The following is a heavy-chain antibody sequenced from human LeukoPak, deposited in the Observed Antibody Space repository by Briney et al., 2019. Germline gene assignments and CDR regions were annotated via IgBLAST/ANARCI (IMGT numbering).Heavy chain of an antibody. CDR1: GFTFSDYY. J-gene: IGHJ3*02. CDR3: ARVGSWENAFDI. CDR2: ISSSGSTI. D-gene: IGHD2-2*03. V-gene: IGHV3-11*01. Sequence: KPGGALRLSYAASGFTFSDYYMSWIRQAPGKGLEWVSYISSSGSTIYYADSVKGRFTISRDNAKNSLYLQMNSLRAEDTAVYYCARVGSWENAFDIWGQGTMVTVSS.